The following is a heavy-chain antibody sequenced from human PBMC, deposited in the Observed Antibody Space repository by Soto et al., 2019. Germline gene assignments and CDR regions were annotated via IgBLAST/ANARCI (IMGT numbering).Heavy chain of an antibody. CDR1: GYTFTSYA. D-gene: IGHD2-15*01. J-gene: IGHJ4*02. V-gene: IGHV1-3*05. Sequence: QVQLVQSGAEEKKPGASVKVSCKASGYTFTSYAMHWVRQAPGQRLEWMGWINAGNGNTNYSQKFQGRVTITRDTSASTAYMQLSSLRAEDTAVYYCARGTVVTHFDYWGQGTLVTVSS. CDR2: INAGNGNT. CDR3: ARGTVVTHFDY.